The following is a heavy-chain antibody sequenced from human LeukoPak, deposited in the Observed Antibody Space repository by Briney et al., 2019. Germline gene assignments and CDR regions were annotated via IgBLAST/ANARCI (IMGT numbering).Heavy chain of an antibody. V-gene: IGHV1-2*04. J-gene: IGHJ4*02. Sequence: GASVKVSCKASGYRFTDFSIYWVRQAPGQGLEWMGWFNPNTGDAKYAEKFQGWITMTSDTSIRTAYMEIRSLKSDDTAIYYCSXXXXXXXSXKRGLDYWGQGTLVTVSS. CDR2: FNPNTGDA. CDR1: GYRFTDFS. CDR3: SXXXXXXXSXKRGLDY.